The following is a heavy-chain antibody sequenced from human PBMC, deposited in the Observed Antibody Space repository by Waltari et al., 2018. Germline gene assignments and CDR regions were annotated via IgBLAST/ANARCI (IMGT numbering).Heavy chain of an antibody. CDR2: INPNRGGT. CDR3: ARGSSSSWGDAFDI. Sequence: QVQLVQSGAEVKKPGASVKVSCKASGYTFTGYYIHWVAQAPGQGLEWMGWINPNRGGTNYAQKFQGRVTMTRDTSSSTAYMELSRLRSDDTAVYYCARGSSSSWGDAFDIWGQGTMVTVSS. CDR1: GYTFTGYY. J-gene: IGHJ3*02. V-gene: IGHV1-2*02. D-gene: IGHD6-6*01.